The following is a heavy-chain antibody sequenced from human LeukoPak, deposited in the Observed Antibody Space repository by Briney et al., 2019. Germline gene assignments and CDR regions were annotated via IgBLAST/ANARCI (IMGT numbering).Heavy chain of an antibody. CDR2: IYYSGST. V-gene: IGHV4-31*03. CDR3: AREKASITPEPIDY. J-gene: IGHJ4*02. D-gene: IGHD1-20*01. CDR1: GGSISSGGYY. Sequence: PSQTLSLTCTVSGGSISSGGYYWSWIRQHPGTGLEWLGYIYYSGSTYYNPSLKSRVTISVDTSKNQFSLKLSSVTAADTAVYYCAREKASITPEPIDYWGQGTLVTVSS.